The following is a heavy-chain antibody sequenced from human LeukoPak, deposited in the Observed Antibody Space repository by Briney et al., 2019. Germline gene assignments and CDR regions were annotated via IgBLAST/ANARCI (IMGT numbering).Heavy chain of an antibody. V-gene: IGHV3-53*01. Sequence: GGSLRLSCAASGFTVSNNYMSWVRQAPGKGLEWVSVIYSGGSTYYADSVKGRFTISRDTSKNTLSLQMNSLRAEDTAVYYCARRRTRPERFDYWGQGTLDTVSS. D-gene: IGHD1-14*01. CDR2: IYSGGST. J-gene: IGHJ4*02. CDR3: ARRRTRPERFDY. CDR1: GFTVSNNY.